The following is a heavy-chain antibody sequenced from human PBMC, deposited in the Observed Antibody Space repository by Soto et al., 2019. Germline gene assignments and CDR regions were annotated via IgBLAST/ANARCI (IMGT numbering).Heavy chain of an antibody. Sequence: PGGSLRLSCAASGFIFSDYAMAWVRQAPGKGLEWISSISGTGDHSSYADAVKGRFTISRDNVKSMLSLDMSDLSPEDTAVYFCAKDCRRLAVAGSAFDSWGQGTPVTVSS. CDR2: ISGTGDHS. V-gene: IGHV3-23*01. CDR1: GFIFSDYA. D-gene: IGHD6-19*01. J-gene: IGHJ4*02. CDR3: AKDCRRLAVAGSAFDS.